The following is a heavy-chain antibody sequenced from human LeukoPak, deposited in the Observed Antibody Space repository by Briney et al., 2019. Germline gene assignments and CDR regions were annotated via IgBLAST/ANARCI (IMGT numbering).Heavy chain of an antibody. J-gene: IGHJ4*02. CDR1: GYPFRSHA. V-gene: IGHV3-23*01. CDR2: MSGRGGST. Sequence: PGGSLTLFCAPCGYPFRSHAINWVRQATGKGLEWVSAMSGRGGSTYYADCEKGRFTISRDHSKHTLHLQMSSLRDEDTAVYFCAVVSESGWYYFDYWGQGTLVTVSS. CDR3: AVVSESGWYYFDY. D-gene: IGHD6-19*01.